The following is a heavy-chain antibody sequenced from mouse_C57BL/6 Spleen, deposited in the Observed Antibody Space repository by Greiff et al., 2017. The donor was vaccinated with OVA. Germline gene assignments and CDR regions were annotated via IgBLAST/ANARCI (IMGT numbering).Heavy chain of an antibody. V-gene: IGHV3-6*01. CDR3: ATDGYWFFDY. Sequence: EVQLQESGPGLVKPSQSLSLTCSVTGYSITSGYYWNWIRQFPGNKLEWMGYISYDGSNNYNPSLKNRISITRDTSKNQFFLKLNSVTTEDTATYYCATDGYWFFDYWGQGTTLTVSS. D-gene: IGHD2-3*01. CDR2: ISYDGSN. CDR1: GYSITSGYY. J-gene: IGHJ2*01.